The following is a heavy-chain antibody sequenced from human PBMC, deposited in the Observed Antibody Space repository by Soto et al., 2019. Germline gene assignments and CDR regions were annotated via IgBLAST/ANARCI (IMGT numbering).Heavy chain of an antibody. CDR3: VHSRCGGDCLRSYSSHYYNGMDV. D-gene: IGHD2-21*02. J-gene: IGHJ6*02. CDR1: GFSLNTGGLG. Sequence: QITLKESGPTLVKPTQTLTLTCTFSGFSLNTGGLGVGWIRQPPGKALEWLALIYWDGDKRYSPSLQSRLSTPKDTSTHQGVLTLTNMYPVDTATYYCVHSRCGGDCLRSYSSHYYNGMDVWGQGNTVTVSS. V-gene: IGHV2-5*02. CDR2: IYWDGDK.